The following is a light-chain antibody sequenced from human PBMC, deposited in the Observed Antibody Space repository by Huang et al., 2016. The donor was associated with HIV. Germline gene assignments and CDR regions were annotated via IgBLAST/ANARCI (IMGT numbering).Light chain of an antibody. V-gene: IGKV3-20*01. J-gene: IGKJ2*01. CDR1: QRVSSDY. CDR2: GAS. Sequence: ESVLTQSPCTLSLSPGERATLSYRASQRVSSDYLAWYQQRPGQAPRLLIYGASSRATGIPDRFSGSGSGTDFTLSISRLEPEDFAVYYCQQYGNSPRTFGQGTKLDIK. CDR3: QQYGNSPRT.